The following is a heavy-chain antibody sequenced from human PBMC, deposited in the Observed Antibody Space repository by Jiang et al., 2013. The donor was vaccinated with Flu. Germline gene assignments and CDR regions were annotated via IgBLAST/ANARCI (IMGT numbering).Heavy chain of an antibody. Sequence: VMSGAEVKKPGSSVKVSCKASGGTFSSDAFSWVRQAPGQGLEWMGRIIPILAITNYAQKFEGRVTITADKSTSTAYMELSSLRSEDTAVYYCAREASAMDVWGQGTTVTVSS. V-gene: IGHV1-69*04. CDR1: GGTFSSDA. J-gene: IGHJ6*02. CDR3: AREASAMDV. CDR2: IIPILAIT. D-gene: IGHD1-26*01.